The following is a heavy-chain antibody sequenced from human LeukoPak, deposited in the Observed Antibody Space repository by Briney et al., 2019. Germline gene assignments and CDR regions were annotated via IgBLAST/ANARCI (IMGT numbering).Heavy chain of an antibody. V-gene: IGHV4-34*01. D-gene: IGHD2-2*02. CDR2: INHSGST. J-gene: IGHJ6*02. Sequence: PSETLSLTCAVYGGSFSGYYWSWIRQPPGKGLEWIGEINHSGSTNYNPSLKSRVTISVDTSKNQFSLKLSSVTAADTAVYYCARGRYCNSTSCYTEGYYYYGMDVWGQGTTVTVSS. CDR1: GGSFSGYY. CDR3: ARGRYCNSTSCYTEGYYYYGMDV.